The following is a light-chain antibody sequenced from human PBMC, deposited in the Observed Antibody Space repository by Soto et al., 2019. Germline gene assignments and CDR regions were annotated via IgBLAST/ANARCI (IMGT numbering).Light chain of an antibody. Sequence: LLLSLSPSTLSVCPGERVTLSCMASQGLSNNLAWYQQKPGQAPRLLIYGASTRATGIPDRFTGSGSGTEFTLTISRLEPEDFAVYYCQFYGDPPMTFGEGTKVDIK. CDR2: GAS. CDR1: QGLSNN. CDR3: QFYGDPPMT. J-gene: IGKJ1*01. V-gene: IGKV3-20*01.